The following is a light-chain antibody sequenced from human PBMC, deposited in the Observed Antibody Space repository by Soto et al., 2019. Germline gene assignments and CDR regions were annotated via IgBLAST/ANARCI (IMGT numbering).Light chain of an antibody. CDR3: SSYTTSSTYV. CDR2: EVS. V-gene: IGLV2-14*01. J-gene: IGLJ1*01. CDR1: SXDVGAYNY. Sequence: QSALTQPASVSGSPGQSITISCTGTSXDVGAYNYVSWYQQHLGKAPKLMIYEVSNRPSGISNRFSASKSGSAASLTISGLQAEDEADYYCSSYTTSSTYVFGTGTKVTVL.